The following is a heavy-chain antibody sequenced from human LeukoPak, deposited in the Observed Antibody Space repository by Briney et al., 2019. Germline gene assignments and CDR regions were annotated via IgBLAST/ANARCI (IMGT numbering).Heavy chain of an antibody. J-gene: IGHJ5*02. Sequence: GGSLRLSCAASGFTFSDYYMSWIRQAPGKGLEWVSYISSSGSTIYYADSVKGRFTISRDNAKNSLYLQMNSLRAEDTAVYYCARVGPEGAAAGTGNWFDPWGQGTLVTVSS. CDR2: ISSSGSTI. V-gene: IGHV3-11*04. CDR3: ARVGPEGAAAGTGNWFDP. D-gene: IGHD6-13*01. CDR1: GFTFSDYY.